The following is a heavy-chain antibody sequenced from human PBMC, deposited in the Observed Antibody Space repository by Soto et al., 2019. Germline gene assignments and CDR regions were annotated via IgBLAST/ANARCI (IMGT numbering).Heavy chain of an antibody. J-gene: IGHJ4*02. CDR2: ISGSGGST. V-gene: IGHV3-23*01. CDR1: GFTFNNYA. CDR3: AKGALGSSSWYDFDY. D-gene: IGHD6-13*01. Sequence: EVQLLESGGGLVQPGGSLRLSCAASGFTFNNYAMNWVRQAPGKGLEWVSSISGSGGSTYYADSVKGRFTISRDNTKNPLYLRMNGLRAEDTGVYYCAKGALGSSSWYDFDYWGQGTLVTVSS.